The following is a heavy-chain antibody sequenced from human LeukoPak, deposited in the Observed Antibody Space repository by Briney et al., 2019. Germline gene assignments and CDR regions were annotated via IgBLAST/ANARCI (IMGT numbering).Heavy chain of an antibody. CDR2: INPIGGST. CDR3: ARDERFEFGRAFDY. Sequence: ASVKVSCKASGYTFTSYYMHWVRQAPGQGLEWMGIINPIGGSTSYAQKFQGRVTITRDTSTSTVYMELSSLRSGDTAVYYCARDERFEFGRAFDYWGQGTLVTVSS. V-gene: IGHV1-46*01. D-gene: IGHD3-10*01. J-gene: IGHJ4*02. CDR1: GYTFTSYY.